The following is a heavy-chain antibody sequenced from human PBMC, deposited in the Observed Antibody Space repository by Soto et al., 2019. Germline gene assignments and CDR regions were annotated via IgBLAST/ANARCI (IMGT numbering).Heavy chain of an antibody. Sequence: QVQLQESGPGLVKPSQTLSLTCTVSGGSITTGSYYWSWIRPHPGKGLEWIGYIYYSGIAYYNPSLKSRVTISVDTSKNQFSLKLSSMTAADTAVYYCARGDGDTYFDFWGQGTLVTVSS. J-gene: IGHJ4*02. V-gene: IGHV4-31*03. CDR3: ARGDGDTYFDF. CDR1: GGSITTGSYY. CDR2: IYYSGIA. D-gene: IGHD4-17*01.